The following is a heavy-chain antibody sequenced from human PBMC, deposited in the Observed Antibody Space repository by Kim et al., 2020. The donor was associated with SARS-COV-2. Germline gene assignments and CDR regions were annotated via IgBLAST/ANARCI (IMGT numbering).Heavy chain of an antibody. D-gene: IGHD3-9*01. J-gene: IGHJ6*02. V-gene: IGHV3-43*01. CDR3: AKDSDDILTYNNLGV. Sequence: ADPVKGRFTISRDNSKNSLYLQMNSLRTEDTALYYCAKDSDDILTYNNLGVWGQGTTVTVSS.